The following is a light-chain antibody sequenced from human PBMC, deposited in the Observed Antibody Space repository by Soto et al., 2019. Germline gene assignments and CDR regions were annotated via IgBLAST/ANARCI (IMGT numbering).Light chain of an antibody. CDR3: QQYDTLPLT. V-gene: IGKV1-33*01. CDR2: DAS. CDR1: QTISSW. Sequence: DIQMTQSPSTLSGSVGERVTITCRASQTISSWLAWYQQKPGKAPKLLIYDASNLETGVPSRFSGSGSGTDFTFTISSLQPEDIATYYCQQYDTLPLTFGGGTKVDIK. J-gene: IGKJ4*01.